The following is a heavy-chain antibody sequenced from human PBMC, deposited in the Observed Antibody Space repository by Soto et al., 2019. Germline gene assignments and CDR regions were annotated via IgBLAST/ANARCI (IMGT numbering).Heavy chain of an antibody. CDR3: AKVSSSWYAGFFDL. V-gene: IGHV3-48*01. Sequence: PGGSLRLSCAASGFDFDSHNMNWVRQAPGKGLEWISYISMSGSAKYYADSVKGRFTISRDNSMNTLYLQMNTLRAEDTAIYYCAKVSSSWYAGFFDLWGQGTLVTVSS. CDR2: ISMSGSAK. D-gene: IGHD6-13*01. CDR1: GFDFDSHN. J-gene: IGHJ4*02.